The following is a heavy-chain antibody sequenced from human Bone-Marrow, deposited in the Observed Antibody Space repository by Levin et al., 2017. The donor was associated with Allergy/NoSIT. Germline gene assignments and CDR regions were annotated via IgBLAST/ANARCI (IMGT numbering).Heavy chain of an antibody. CDR3: TRGVMIRLGGVIASYGLDV. J-gene: IGHJ6*02. CDR1: GYTFSELS. D-gene: IGHD3-16*02. CDR2: FDPEQGET. Sequence: PLASVKVSCKVSGYTFSELSVHWVRQAPGKGLEWMGGFDPEQGETIYAQNFQGRVTMTEDTSAETAYVELSSLRSEDTAMYYCTRGVMIRLGGVIASYGLDVWGQGTAVVVS. V-gene: IGHV1-24*01.